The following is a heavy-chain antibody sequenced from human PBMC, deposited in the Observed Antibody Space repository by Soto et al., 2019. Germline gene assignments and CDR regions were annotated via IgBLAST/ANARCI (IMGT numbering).Heavy chain of an antibody. J-gene: IGHJ4*02. D-gene: IGHD5-18*01. CDR3: ARGYIRRYYFDY. Sequence: QAQMVHSGAEVKKSGSSVKVSCTASGGTVSSYTISWVRQAPGPGLEWMGRIIPILGIANYAQNFQRRVTITADKSTSTAYMERSSLISEDTAVYYCARGYIRRYYFDYLGKGTLVTVSS. CDR2: IIPILGIA. V-gene: IGHV1-69*02. CDR1: GGTVSSYT.